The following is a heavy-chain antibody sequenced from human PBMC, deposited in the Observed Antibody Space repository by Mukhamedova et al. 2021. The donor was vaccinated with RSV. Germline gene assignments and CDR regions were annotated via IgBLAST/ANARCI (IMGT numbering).Heavy chain of an antibody. V-gene: IGHV3-11*01. Sequence: QAPGKGLEWVSYIISSGSTIYYADSVKGRFTISRDNAKNSLYLQMNSLRAEDTAVYYCARVTMVRGVIMDYYYMDVWGQGTTV. J-gene: IGHJ6*03. D-gene: IGHD3-10*01. CDR2: IISSGSTI. CDR3: ARVTMVRGVIMDYYYMDV.